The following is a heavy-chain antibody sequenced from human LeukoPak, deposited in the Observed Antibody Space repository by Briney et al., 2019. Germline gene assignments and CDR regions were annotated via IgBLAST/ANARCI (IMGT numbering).Heavy chain of an antibody. V-gene: IGHV1-2*02. D-gene: IGHD3-10*01. J-gene: IGHJ4*02. CDR3: ARDVWFGHGVDY. Sequence: GASVKVSCKASGYTFTGYYMHWVRQAPGQGLEWMGWINPNSGGTNYAQKFQGRVTMTRDTSISTAYMELSRLRSDDPAGYYCARDVWFGHGVDYWGQGTLVTVSS. CDR2: INPNSGGT. CDR1: GYTFTGYY.